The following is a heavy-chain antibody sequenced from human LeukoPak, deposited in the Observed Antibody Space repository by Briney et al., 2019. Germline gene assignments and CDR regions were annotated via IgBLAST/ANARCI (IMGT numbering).Heavy chain of an antibody. CDR3: ARDRVAVAGISLLRAVWFDR. D-gene: IGHD6-19*01. CDR2: IYTSGST. V-gene: IGHV4-4*07. Sequence: SETLSLTCTVSGGSISSYYWSWIRQPAGKGLEWIGRIYTSGSTNYNPSLKSRVTMSVDTSKNQFSLKLSSVTAADTAVYYCARDRVAVAGISLLRAVWFDRWGQGTLVTVSS. CDR1: GGSISSYY. J-gene: IGHJ5*02.